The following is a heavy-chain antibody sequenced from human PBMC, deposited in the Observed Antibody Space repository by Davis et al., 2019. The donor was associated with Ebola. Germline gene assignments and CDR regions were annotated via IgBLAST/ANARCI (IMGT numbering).Heavy chain of an antibody. CDR2: INPNSGGT. V-gene: IGHV1-2*06. J-gene: IGHJ4*02. CDR3: ARVPAVGTFDS. CDR1: GCTFTDFY. Sequence: ASVKVSCKASGCTFTDFYMHWVRQAPGQGLEWVGRINPNSGGTDYAQKFQGRVTMTRDTSISTAYMELSRLRSDDTAVYYCARVPAVGTFDSWGRGTLVTVSS. D-gene: IGHD4-23*01.